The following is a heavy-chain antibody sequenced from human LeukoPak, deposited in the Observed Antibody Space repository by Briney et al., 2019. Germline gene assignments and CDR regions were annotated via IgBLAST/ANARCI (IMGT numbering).Heavy chain of an antibody. CDR2: IKQDGSEK. J-gene: IGHJ3*02. Sequence: GGSLRLSCAASGFTFSSYWMSWVRQAPGKGLEWVANIKQDGSEKYYVDSVKGRFTISRDNAKNSLYLQMNSLRAEDTAVYYCARVPPLSIAAAGGAFDIWGQGTMVTVSS. CDR1: GFTFSSYW. CDR3: ARVPPLSIAAAGGAFDI. V-gene: IGHV3-7*01. D-gene: IGHD6-13*01.